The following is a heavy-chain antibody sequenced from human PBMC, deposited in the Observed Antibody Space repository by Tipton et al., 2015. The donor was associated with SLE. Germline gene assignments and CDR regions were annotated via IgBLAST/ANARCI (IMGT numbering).Heavy chain of an antibody. Sequence: TLSLTCAVSGGSICSGGYSWSWIRQPPGKGLEWVGFIYHSGSTYYNPSLKSRVSISVDRSKNHLTLMLTSVTAADTAVYYCARSSGDSLYYFNYWGQGALVTVSS. V-gene: IGHV4-30-2*01. CDR2: IYHSGST. CDR3: ARSSGDSLYYFNY. D-gene: IGHD2-15*01. J-gene: IGHJ4*02. CDR1: GGSICSGGYS.